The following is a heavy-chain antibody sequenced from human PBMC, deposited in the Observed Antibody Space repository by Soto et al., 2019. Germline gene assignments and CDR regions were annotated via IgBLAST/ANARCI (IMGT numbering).Heavy chain of an antibody. V-gene: IGHV4-31*03. J-gene: IGHJ4*02. CDR2: IFDSGST. CDR1: GASVSSGYHY. D-gene: IGHD5-18*01. Sequence: SETLSLTCTVSGASVSSGYHYWTWIRQRPGKGLEWIGYIFDSGSTYYNPSLKSRAFISADTSQNHFSLSLHSVTPADTAVYYCARGGKYSYLFDCWGQGTLVTVSS. CDR3: ARGGKYSYLFDC.